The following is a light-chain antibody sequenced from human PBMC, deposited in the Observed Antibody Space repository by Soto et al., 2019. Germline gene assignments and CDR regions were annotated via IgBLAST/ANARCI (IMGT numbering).Light chain of an antibody. CDR2: EVS. CDR3: SSYTSSSTLWV. Sequence: QSALTQPASLSGSPGQSITISCTGTSSDIGAYDYVSWFQQHPGKAPKLMIYEVSSRPSGVSNRFSGSKSGNTASLTISGLQAEDEADYYCSSYTSSSTLWVFGGGTKLTVL. V-gene: IGLV2-14*01. CDR1: SSDIGAYDY. J-gene: IGLJ3*02.